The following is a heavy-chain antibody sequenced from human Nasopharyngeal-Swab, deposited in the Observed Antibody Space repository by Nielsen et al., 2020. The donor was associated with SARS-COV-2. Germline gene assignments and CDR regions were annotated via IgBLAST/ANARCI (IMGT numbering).Heavy chain of an antibody. CDR2: ISSSSSTI. CDR3: AKEGAFDI. Sequence: VRQMPGKGLEWVSYISSSSSTIYYADSVKGRFTISRDNAKNSLYLQMNSLRAEDTAVYYCAKEGAFDIWGQGTMVTVSS. V-gene: IGHV3-48*04. J-gene: IGHJ3*02.